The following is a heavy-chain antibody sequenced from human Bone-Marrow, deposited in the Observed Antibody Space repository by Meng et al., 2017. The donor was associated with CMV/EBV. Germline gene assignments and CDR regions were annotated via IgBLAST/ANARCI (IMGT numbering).Heavy chain of an antibody. CDR3: ARDWWWQQLGYGMDV. Sequence: ASVKVSCKASGYTFTGYYMHWVRQAPGQGLEWMGWINPNSGGTNYAQKFQGRVTMTRDTSISTAYMELSRLRSDDTAVYYCARDWWWQQLGYGMDVWGQGTTVTGSS. D-gene: IGHD6-13*01. CDR2: INPNSGGT. CDR1: GYTFTGYY. V-gene: IGHV1-2*02. J-gene: IGHJ6*02.